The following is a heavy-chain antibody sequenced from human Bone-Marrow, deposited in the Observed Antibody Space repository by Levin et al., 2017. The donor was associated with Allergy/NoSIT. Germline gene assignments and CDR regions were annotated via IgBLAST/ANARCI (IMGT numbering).Heavy chain of an antibody. CDR2: ISYDGSNK. CDR1: GFTFSNYG. J-gene: IGHJ4*02. Sequence: PGESLKISCAASGFTFSNYGMYWVRQAPGKGLEWVALISYDGSNKYYADSVKGRFTISRDNSKNTLYLQMNSLRAEDTAVYYCATWRGAVAGRGGYYFDYWGQGTLVTVSS. CDR3: ATWRGAVAGRGGYYFDY. D-gene: IGHD6-19*01. V-gene: IGHV3-30*03.